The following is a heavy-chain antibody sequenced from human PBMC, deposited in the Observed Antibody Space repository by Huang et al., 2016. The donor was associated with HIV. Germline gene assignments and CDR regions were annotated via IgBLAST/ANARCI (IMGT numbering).Heavy chain of an antibody. CDR1: GGPFSDQI. D-gene: IGHD3-16*01. J-gene: IGHJ4*02. CDR3: AMSLRYQYDSRSYWGRYFDY. V-gene: IGHV1-69*01. CDR2: IIPLFRAP. Sequence: QVQLEQSGPAVRKPGSSVKVSCQASGGPFSDQIIRWVRQAPGQRLWWMGGIIPLFRAPAYAHELKGRVTMTADESTATIYMELNSLTSEDTAVYYCAMSLRYQYDSRSYWGRYFDYWGQGTLVTVSS.